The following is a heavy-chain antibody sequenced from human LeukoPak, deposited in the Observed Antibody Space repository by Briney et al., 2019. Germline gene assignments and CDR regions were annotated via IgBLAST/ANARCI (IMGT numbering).Heavy chain of an antibody. CDR3: SFHYYDSSGYPYYYYYMDV. Sequence: GGSLRLSCAASGFTFSNAWMSWVRQAPGKGLEWVGRIKSKTDGGATDYAAPVKGRFTISRDDSKNTLYLQMNSLKTEDTAVYYCSFHYYDSSGYPYYYYYMDVWGKGTTVTVSS. J-gene: IGHJ6*03. CDR2: IKSKTDGGAT. D-gene: IGHD3-22*01. CDR1: GFTFSNAW. V-gene: IGHV3-15*01.